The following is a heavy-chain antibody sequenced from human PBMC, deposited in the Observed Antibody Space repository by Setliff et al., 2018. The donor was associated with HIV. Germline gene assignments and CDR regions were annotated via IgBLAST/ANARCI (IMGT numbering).Heavy chain of an antibody. CDR2: IYYTGST. V-gene: IGHV4-59*01. CDR1: GGSMSSYY. CDR3: ARNRVPSSL. J-gene: IGHJ4*02. D-gene: IGHD3-10*01. Sequence: ETLSLTCTVSGGSMSSYYWSWIRQPPGKGLEWIGSIYYTGSTDYNPSLMSQVTISLDTPKNQFSLKLNSVIAADTAVYYCARNRVPSSLWGQGTLVTVS.